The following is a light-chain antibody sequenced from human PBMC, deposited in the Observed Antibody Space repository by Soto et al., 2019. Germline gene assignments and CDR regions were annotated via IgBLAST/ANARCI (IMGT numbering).Light chain of an antibody. CDR1: QSVTYN. CDR3: QQYNDWLWT. CDR2: GAS. Sequence: ETMLTQSPATLSASPGERVTLSYRATQSVTYNLAWYQQKPGQAPRLLIYGASTRATGIPARFSGRGSGTEFTLTITSLQSEDFAVYYCQQYNDWLWTFGQGTKVDI. V-gene: IGKV3-15*01. J-gene: IGKJ1*01.